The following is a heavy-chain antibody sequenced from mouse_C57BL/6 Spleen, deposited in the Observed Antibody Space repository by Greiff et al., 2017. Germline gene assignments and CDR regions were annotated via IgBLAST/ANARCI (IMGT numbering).Heavy chain of an antibody. CDR3: ARGGCDEGSWFAY. CDR2: IYPGDGDT. V-gene: IGHV1-82*01. J-gene: IGHJ3*01. Sequence: VQLQQSGPELVKPGASVKISCKASGYAFSSSWMNWVKQRPGKGLEWIGRIYPGDGDTNYNGKFKGKATLTADKSSSTAYMQLSSLTSEDSAVDFCARGGCDEGSWFAYWGQGTLVTVSA. CDR1: GYAFSSSW.